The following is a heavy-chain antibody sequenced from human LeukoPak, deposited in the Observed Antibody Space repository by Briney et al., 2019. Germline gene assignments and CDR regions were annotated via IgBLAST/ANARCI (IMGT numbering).Heavy chain of an antibody. CDR2: IYYSGST. Sequence: SETLSLTCTVSGGSISSGTYYWGWIRQPPGKGLEWIGSIYYSGSTYYNPSLKSRVTISVDTSKNQFSLKLSSVTAADTAVYYCARGTGYSNGPFDYWGQGTLVTVSS. V-gene: IGHV4-39*07. CDR3: ARGTGYSNGPFDY. D-gene: IGHD6-19*01. CDR1: GGSISSGTYY. J-gene: IGHJ4*02.